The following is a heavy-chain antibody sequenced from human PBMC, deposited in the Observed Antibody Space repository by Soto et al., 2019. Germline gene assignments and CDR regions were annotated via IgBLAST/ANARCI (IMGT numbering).Heavy chain of an antibody. Sequence: QVQLVQSGAEVKKPGASVKVSCKASGYTFTSYGISWVRQAPGQGLEWMGWSSAYNGNPTYVQKLQGRVNMTTDTSTSTAYMERRSLRSDDTAGYYCAREVEDYYISLDPWGQGTLVTVSS. J-gene: IGHJ5*02. D-gene: IGHD3-10*01. V-gene: IGHV1-18*01. CDR1: GYTFTSYG. CDR3: AREVEDYYISLDP. CDR2: SSAYNGNP.